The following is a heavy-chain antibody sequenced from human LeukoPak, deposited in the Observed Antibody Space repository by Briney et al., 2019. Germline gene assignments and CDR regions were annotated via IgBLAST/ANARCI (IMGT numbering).Heavy chain of an antibody. CDR1: GYTFTSYY. J-gene: IGHJ3*02. CDR3: ARFDSSGYYYEAFDI. D-gene: IGHD3-22*01. Sequence: ASVRVSCKASGYTFTSYYMHWVRQAPGQGLEWMGIINPSGGSTSYAQKFQGRVTMTRDTSTSTVYMELSSLRSEDTAVYYCARFDSSGYYYEAFDIWGQGTMVTVSS. CDR2: INPSGGST. V-gene: IGHV1-46*01.